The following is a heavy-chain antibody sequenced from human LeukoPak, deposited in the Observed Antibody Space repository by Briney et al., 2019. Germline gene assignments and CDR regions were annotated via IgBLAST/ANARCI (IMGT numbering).Heavy chain of an antibody. CDR1: GGSISSYY. V-gene: IGHV4-59*01. Sequence: KPSETLSLTCTVSGGSISSYYWSWIRQPPGKGREWIGYIYYSGSTNYNPSLKSRVTISVDTSKNQFSLKLSSVTAADTAVYYCARDVAAADYYFDYWGQGTLVTVSS. D-gene: IGHD6-13*01. CDR2: IYYSGST. J-gene: IGHJ4*02. CDR3: ARDVAAADYYFDY.